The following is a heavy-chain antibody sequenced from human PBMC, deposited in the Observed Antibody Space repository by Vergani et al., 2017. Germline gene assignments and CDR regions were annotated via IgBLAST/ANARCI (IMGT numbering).Heavy chain of an antibody. J-gene: IGHJ6*03. CDR3: ARDGGGYCSSTSCYYYYYYMDV. V-gene: IGHV4-61*01. CDR2: IDHFGDT. Sequence: QVQLQESGPGLLKPSQTLSLTCSVAGDSISSGNYYWNWIRQPPGKGLEWIGYIDHFGDTKYNPSLKSRVTISVDTSKTQFSLRLHSVTAADTAVYYCARDGGGYCSSTSCYYYYYYMDVWGKGTTVTVSS. CDR1: GDSISSGNYY. D-gene: IGHD2-2*01.